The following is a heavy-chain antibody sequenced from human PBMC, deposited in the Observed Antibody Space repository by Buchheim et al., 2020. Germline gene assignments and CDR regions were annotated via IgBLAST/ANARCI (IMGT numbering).Heavy chain of an antibody. CDR3: TREGLDYVGLSDY. CDR2: ISSRSTSYI. D-gene: IGHD4-17*01. CDR1: GFTFSHFS. Sequence: EVQLVESGGGLVKPGGSLRLSCAASGFTFSHFSMNWVRQAPGRGLEWVSSISSRSTSYIYYADSGKGRFTISRENAENSLYLQMNSLRAEDTAVYYCTREGLDYVGLSDYWGRGTL. J-gene: IGHJ4*02. V-gene: IGHV3-21*01.